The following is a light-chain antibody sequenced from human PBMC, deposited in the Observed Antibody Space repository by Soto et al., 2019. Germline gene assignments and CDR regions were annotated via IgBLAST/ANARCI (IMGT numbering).Light chain of an antibody. CDR2: GAS. J-gene: IGKJ1*01. CDR3: QQYNNWPRT. V-gene: IGKV3-15*01. Sequence: EIVMTQSPATLSVSPGERATLSCRASQSVGSNLAWYQQKPGQAPRLLIYGASTRATGIPARFSGSGSGTEFTLTISSLQSEDFALYYCQQYNNWPRTFGQGTKVDIK. CDR1: QSVGSN.